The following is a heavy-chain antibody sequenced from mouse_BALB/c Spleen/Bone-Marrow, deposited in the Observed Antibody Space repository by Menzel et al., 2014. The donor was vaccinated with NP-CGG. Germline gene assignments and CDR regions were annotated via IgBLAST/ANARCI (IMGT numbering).Heavy chain of an antibody. Sequence: EVQLQQSGPELVKPGASVKMSCKASGYTFTSYVMHWVKQKPGQGLEWIGYINPYNDGTKYNEKFKGKATLTSDKSSSTAYMELSSLPSEDSAVYYCARGGYGNVYYAMDYWGQGTSVTVSS. V-gene: IGHV1-14*01. J-gene: IGHJ4*01. D-gene: IGHD2-10*02. CDR2: INPYNDGT. CDR3: ARGGYGNVYYAMDY. CDR1: GYTFTSYV.